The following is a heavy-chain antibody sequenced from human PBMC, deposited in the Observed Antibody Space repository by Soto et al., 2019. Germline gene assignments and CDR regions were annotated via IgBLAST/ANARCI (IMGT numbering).Heavy chain of an antibody. V-gene: IGHV3-23*01. CDR2: ISGSGGST. CDR1: GFTFSSYA. J-gene: IGHJ4*02. D-gene: IGHD6-13*01. Sequence: GGSLRLSCAASGFTFSSYAMSGVRQAPGKGLEWVSAISGSGGSTYYADSVKGRFTIPRDNSKNTLYLQMNSLRAEDTAVYYCAKAGIATEYYFDYWGQGTLVTVSS. CDR3: AKAGIATEYYFDY.